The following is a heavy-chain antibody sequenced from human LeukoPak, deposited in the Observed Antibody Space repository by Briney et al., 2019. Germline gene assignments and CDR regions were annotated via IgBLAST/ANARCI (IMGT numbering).Heavy chain of an antibody. V-gene: IGHV1-18*01. CDR2: ISAYNGNT. J-gene: IGHJ3*02. D-gene: IGHD3-3*01. CDR3: ARGVDYDFWSGYYPGDAFDI. Sequence: GASVKVSCKASGYTFTSYGISWVRQAPEQGLEWMGWISAYNGNTNYAQKLQGRVTMTTDTSTSTAYMELRSLRSDDTAVYYCARGVDYDFWSGYYPGDAFDIWGQGTMVTVSS. CDR1: GYTFTSYG.